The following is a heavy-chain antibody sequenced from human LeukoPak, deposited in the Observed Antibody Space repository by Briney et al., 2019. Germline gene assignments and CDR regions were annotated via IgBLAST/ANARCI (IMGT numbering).Heavy chain of an antibody. CDR1: GGSVSSSIYY. V-gene: IGHV4-39*01. CDR2: IYYSGST. J-gene: IGHJ4*02. D-gene: IGHD3-9*01. Sequence: PSETLSLTCTVSGGSVSSSIYYWGWFRQPPGKGLEWIGSIYYSGSTSYNPSLKSRVTISVDTSKNQFSLKLTSVTAADTAVYYCASRNDILTGYVFDFWGQGTLVTVSS. CDR3: ASRNDILTGYVFDF.